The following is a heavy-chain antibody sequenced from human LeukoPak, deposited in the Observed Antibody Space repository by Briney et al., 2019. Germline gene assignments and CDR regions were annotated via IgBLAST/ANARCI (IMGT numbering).Heavy chain of an antibody. CDR3: AKSSDIVLIPAAIMAYYYYGMDV. J-gene: IGHJ6*02. Sequence: PGGSLRLSCAASGFTFRSYAMSWVRQAPGKGLEWVSGISDNGGSTYYADSVKGRFTISRDNSKNTLYLQMNSLRAEDTAVYYCAKSSDIVLIPAAIMAYYYYGMDVWGQGTTVTVSS. CDR2: ISDNGGST. V-gene: IGHV3-23*01. CDR1: GFTFRSYA. D-gene: IGHD2-2*02.